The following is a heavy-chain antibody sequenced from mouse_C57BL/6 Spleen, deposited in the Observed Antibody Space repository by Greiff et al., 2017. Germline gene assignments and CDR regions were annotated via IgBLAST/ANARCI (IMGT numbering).Heavy chain of an antibody. J-gene: IGHJ4*01. CDR1: GFTFSSYG. V-gene: IGHV5-6*01. CDR2: ISSGGSYT. Sequence: DVHLVESGGDLVKPGGSLKLSCAASGFTFSSYGMSWVRQTPDKRLEWVATISSGGSYTYYPDSVKGRFTISRDNAKNTLYLQMSSLKSEDTAMYYCARPYSNGAMDYWGQGTSVTVSS. CDR3: ARPYSNGAMDY. D-gene: IGHD2-5*01.